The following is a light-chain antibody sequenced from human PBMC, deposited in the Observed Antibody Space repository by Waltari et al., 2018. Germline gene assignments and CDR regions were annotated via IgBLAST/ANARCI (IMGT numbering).Light chain of an antibody. CDR1: QSVSRS. J-gene: IGKJ1*01. CDR2: DAS. CDR3: QKYVSLPAT. V-gene: IGKV3-20*01. Sequence: SPGEGATLSCRASQSVSRSLAWYQQKPGQAPRLLIYDASTRATGIPDRFSGSGSGTDFSLTISRLEPEDFAVYYCQKYVSLPATFGQ.